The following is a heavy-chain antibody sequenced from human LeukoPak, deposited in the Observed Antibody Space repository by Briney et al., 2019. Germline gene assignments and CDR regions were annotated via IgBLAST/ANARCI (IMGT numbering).Heavy chain of an antibody. D-gene: IGHD3-22*01. Sequence: PSETLSLTCTVSGGSISSYYWSWIRQPPGKGLEWIGYIHYSGNKNYTPTLRNRLTMSVDTSKNQFSLKLSSVTAADTAVYCCVRGYYDSSGSSNTFDIWGQGTMDTVSS. V-gene: IGHV4-59*01. CDR3: VRGYYDSSGSSNTFDI. CDR1: GGSISSYY. CDR2: IHYSGNK. J-gene: IGHJ3*02.